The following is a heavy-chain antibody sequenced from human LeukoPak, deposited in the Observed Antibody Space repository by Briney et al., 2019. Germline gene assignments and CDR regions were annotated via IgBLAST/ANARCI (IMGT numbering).Heavy chain of an antibody. CDR2: IKQDGSER. CDR3: AKVVGFIVGANIDY. CDR1: GFTFSIYW. D-gene: IGHD1-26*01. Sequence: GGSLRLSCAASGFTFSIYWMSWVRQAPGKGLEWVANIKQDGSERYYVDSVKGRFTLSRDNAKNSLYLQMNSLRAEDTAVYYCAKVVGFIVGANIDYWGQGTLVTVSS. J-gene: IGHJ4*02. V-gene: IGHV3-7*03.